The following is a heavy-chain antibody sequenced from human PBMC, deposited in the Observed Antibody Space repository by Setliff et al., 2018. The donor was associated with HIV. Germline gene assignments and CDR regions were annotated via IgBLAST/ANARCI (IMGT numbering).Heavy chain of an antibody. Sequence: SETLSLTCTVSGGSIRTGNYYWNWIRQPAGKGLEWIGHIHTTGSITYNPSLRSRFTISLDTSKNQVSLSLASVTAADTAVYYCARDGGGSGWSLGEFDFWGQGTLVTVSS. CDR3: ARDGGGSGWSLGEFDF. CDR1: GGSIRTGNYY. J-gene: IGHJ4*02. CDR2: IHTTGSI. D-gene: IGHD6-19*01. V-gene: IGHV4-61*09.